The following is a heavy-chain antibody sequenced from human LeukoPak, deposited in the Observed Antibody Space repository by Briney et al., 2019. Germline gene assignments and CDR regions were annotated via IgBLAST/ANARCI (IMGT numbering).Heavy chain of an antibody. CDR2: IKQDGSEK. D-gene: IGHD6-13*01. Sequence: GGSLRLSCAASGFTFSSYWMSWVRQAPGKGLEWVANIKQDGSEKYYVDPVKGRFTISRDNAKNSLYLQMNSLRAEDTAVYYCARSAAAAGKFYYYYYMDVWGKGTTVTISS. CDR1: GFTFSSYW. CDR3: ARSAAAAGKFYYYYYMDV. J-gene: IGHJ6*03. V-gene: IGHV3-7*01.